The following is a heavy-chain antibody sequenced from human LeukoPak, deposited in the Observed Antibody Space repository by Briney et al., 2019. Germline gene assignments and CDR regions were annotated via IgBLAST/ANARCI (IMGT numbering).Heavy chain of an antibody. V-gene: IGHV3-48*04. CDR3: ARGLSYYYDSSGYW. J-gene: IGHJ4*02. CDR2: IRSSSSTI. D-gene: IGHD3-22*01. CDR1: GFTFSSYS. Sequence: GGSLRLSCAASGFTFSSYSINWVRQAPGKGLEWVSYIRSSSSTIYYADSVKGRFTISRDNAKSSLYLQMNSLRAEDTAVYYCARGLSYYYDSSGYWWGQGTLVTVSS.